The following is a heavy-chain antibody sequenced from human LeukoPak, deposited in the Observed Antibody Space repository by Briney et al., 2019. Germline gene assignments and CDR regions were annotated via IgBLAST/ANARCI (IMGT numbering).Heavy chain of an antibody. D-gene: IGHD1-26*01. Sequence: SETLSLTCTVSGGSISSSSYYWSWIRQPPGKGLEWIGYIYYSGSTNYNPSLKSRVTISVDTSKNQFSLKLSSVTAADTAVYYCARGPPQGWELLTWGQGTLVTVSS. CDR3: ARGPPQGWELLT. CDR1: GGSISSSSYY. V-gene: IGHV4-61*01. CDR2: IYYSGST. J-gene: IGHJ5*02.